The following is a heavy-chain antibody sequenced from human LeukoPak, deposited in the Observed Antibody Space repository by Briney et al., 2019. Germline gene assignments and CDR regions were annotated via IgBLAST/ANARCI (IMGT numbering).Heavy chain of an antibody. V-gene: IGHV3-30*18. CDR3: AKDWVQVNYFDY. Sequence: GGSLRLSCAASGFTFSSYGMHWVRQAPGKGLEWVAVVSYDGSNKYYADSVKGRFTISRDNSKNTLYLQMNSLRAEDTAVYYCAKDWVQVNYFDYWGQGTLVTVSS. CDR2: VSYDGSNK. J-gene: IGHJ4*02. D-gene: IGHD5-18*01. CDR1: GFTFSSYG.